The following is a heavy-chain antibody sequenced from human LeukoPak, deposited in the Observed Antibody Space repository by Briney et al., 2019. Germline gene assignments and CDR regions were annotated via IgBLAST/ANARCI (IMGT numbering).Heavy chain of an antibody. Sequence: GGSLRLSCAASGFNFANHAMSWVRQTPGKGLEWVSAISGSGGSTYYADSVKGRFTISRDNAKNSLYLQMNSLRAEDTALYYCAKDIHVDTAMVIDDWGQGTLVTVSS. J-gene: IGHJ4*02. CDR1: GFNFANHA. V-gene: IGHV3-23*01. D-gene: IGHD5-18*01. CDR3: AKDIHVDTAMVIDD. CDR2: ISGSGGST.